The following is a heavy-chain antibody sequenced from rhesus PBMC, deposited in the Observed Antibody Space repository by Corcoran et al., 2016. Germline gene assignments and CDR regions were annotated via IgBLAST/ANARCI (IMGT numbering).Heavy chain of an antibody. V-gene: IGHV3S5*01. CDR1: GFTFSSYG. CDR2: INSGGGST. Sequence: EVQLVETGGGLVQPGGSLKLSCAASGFTFSSYGMSWVRQAPGKGLEWVSAINSGGGSTYSADSVKGRFTISSDNSKNTLSLQMNSLRAEDTAVYYCANNRGYFDYWCQGVLVTVSS. J-gene: IGHJ4*01. CDR3: ANNRGYFDY.